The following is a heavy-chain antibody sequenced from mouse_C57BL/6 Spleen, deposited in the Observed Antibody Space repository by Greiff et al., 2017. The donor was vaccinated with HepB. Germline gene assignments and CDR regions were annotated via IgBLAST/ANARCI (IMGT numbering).Heavy chain of an antibody. CDR3: AMGLRLQGGYFDY. CDR2: IDPSDSYT. CDR1: GYTFTSYW. V-gene: IGHV1-69*01. D-gene: IGHD3-2*02. Sequence: QVQLQQPGAELVMPGASVKLSCKASGYTFTSYWMHWVKQRPGQGLEWIGEIDPSDSYTNYNQKFKGKSTLTVDKSSSTAYMQLSSLTSEDSAVYYCAMGLRLQGGYFDYWGQGTTLTVSS. J-gene: IGHJ2*01.